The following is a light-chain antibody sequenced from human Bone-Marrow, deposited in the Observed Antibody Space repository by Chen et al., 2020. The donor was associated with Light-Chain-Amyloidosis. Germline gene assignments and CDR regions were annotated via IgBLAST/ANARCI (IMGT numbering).Light chain of an antibody. Sequence: SYVLSQPPSVSVAPGQTARITCGGNSIGRKNVHWYQQKPGQAPVLVVYDDCDRPSGIPERFSGSNSGNTATLPISRVEAGDEADYYCQVWDSSSDHGVFGGGTKLTVL. V-gene: IGLV3-21*02. CDR1: SIGRKN. CDR3: QVWDSSSDHGV. J-gene: IGLJ3*02. CDR2: DDC.